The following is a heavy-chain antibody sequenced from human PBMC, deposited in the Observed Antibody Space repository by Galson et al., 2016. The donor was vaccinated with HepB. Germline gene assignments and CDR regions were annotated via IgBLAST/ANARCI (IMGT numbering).Heavy chain of an antibody. CDR1: GDSVSSNSVA. D-gene: IGHD6-19*01. J-gene: IGHJ4*02. CDR3: VRGKYSSGWFETGDY. CDR2: TWYRSEWYD. Sequence: CAISGDSVSSNSVAWNWIRQSPSRGLEWLGRTWYRSEWYDDYAESVKSRIIIKSDTSKNQPSLQLRSVTPEDTAVYYCVRGKYSSGWFETGDYWGQGTLVSVSS. V-gene: IGHV6-1*01.